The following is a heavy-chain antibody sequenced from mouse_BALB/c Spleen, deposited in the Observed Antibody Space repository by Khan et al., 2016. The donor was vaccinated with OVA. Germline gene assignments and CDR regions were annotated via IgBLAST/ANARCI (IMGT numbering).Heavy chain of an antibody. D-gene: IGHD2-14*01. V-gene: IGHV1-4*01. J-gene: IGHJ4*01. Sequence: VQLQESGAELARPGASVKMSCKASGYTFTSNTMHWVKQRPGQGLEWIGYINPRSGYTDYTQRFKDKATLTADKSSSTAYMQLSSLTSEDSAVYYGARRTTGYALDYWGLGTSVTVSS. CDR3: ARRTTGYALDY. CDR2: INPRSGYT. CDR1: GYTFTSNT.